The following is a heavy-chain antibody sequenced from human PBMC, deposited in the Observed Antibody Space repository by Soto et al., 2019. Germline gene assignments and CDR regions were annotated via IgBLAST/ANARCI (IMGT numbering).Heavy chain of an antibody. Sequence: EVQLLESGGGLVQPGGSLRLSCAASGFTFSSYAMSWVRQAPGKGLEWVSAISGSGGSTYYADSVKGRFTISRDNSKNALYLQMNSVRAEDTAVYYCAKDDQNIAAAGRDYFDYWGQGTLVTVSS. V-gene: IGHV3-23*01. CDR3: AKDDQNIAAAGRDYFDY. D-gene: IGHD6-13*01. CDR2: ISGSGGST. CDR1: GFTFSSYA. J-gene: IGHJ4*02.